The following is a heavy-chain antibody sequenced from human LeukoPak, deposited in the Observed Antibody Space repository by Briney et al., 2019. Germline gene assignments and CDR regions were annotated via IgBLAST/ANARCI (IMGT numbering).Heavy chain of an antibody. CDR3: ARGELPIVVLPAAPTH. Sequence: SVKVSCKASGGTFSSYAISWVRQAPGQGLEWMGRIIPILGTANYAQKFQGRVTITTDESTSTAYMELSSLRSEDTAVYYCARGELPIVVLPAAPTHWGQGTLVTVSS. D-gene: IGHD2-2*01. J-gene: IGHJ4*02. V-gene: IGHV1-69*11. CDR1: GGTFSSYA. CDR2: IIPILGTA.